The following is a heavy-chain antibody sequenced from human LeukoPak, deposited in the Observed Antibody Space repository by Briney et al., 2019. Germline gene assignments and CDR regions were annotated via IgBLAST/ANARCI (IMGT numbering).Heavy chain of an antibody. CDR1: GGTFSSYA. V-gene: IGHV1-69*01. CDR3: AREKGSGWYGIDY. D-gene: IGHD6-19*01. J-gene: IGHJ4*02. Sequence: SVKVSCKASGGTFSSYAISWVRQAPGQGLEWMGGIIPIFGTANYAQKFQGRVTITADESTSTAYMELSCLRSEDTAVYYCAREKGSGWYGIDYWGQGTLVTVSS. CDR2: IIPIFGTA.